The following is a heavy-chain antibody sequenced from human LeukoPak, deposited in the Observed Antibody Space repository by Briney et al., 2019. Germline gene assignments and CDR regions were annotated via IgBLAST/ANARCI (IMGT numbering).Heavy chain of an antibody. CDR2: ISGSGVI. Sequence: SSETLSLTCTVSGGPITTYYLSWIRQSAGMGLEWIGRISGSGVITYNPSLKSRVILSLDTSNNHFSLKLISVTAADTAVYYCARDSGTMGEVKFDPWGQGTLVTVSS. J-gene: IGHJ5*02. D-gene: IGHD3-10*01. V-gene: IGHV4-4*07. CDR3: ARDSGTMGEVKFDP. CDR1: GGPITTYY.